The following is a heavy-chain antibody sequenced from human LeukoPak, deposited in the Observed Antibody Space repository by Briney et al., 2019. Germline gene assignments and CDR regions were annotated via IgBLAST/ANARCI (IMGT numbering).Heavy chain of an antibody. J-gene: IGHJ3*02. CDR3: ARGGTKVLEAFDI. CDR1: GFTFSSYS. CDR2: ISSSSSYI. V-gene: IGHV3-21*01. Sequence: GGSLRLSCAASGFTFSSYSMNWVRRAPGKGLEWVSSISSSSSYIYYADSVKGRFTISRDNAKNSLYLQMNSLRAEDTAVYYCARGGTKVLEAFDIWGQGTMVTVSS. D-gene: IGHD4/OR15-4a*01.